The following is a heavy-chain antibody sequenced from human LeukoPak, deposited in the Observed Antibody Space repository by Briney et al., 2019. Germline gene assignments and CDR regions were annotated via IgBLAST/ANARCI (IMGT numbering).Heavy chain of an antibody. CDR2: INPSGGST. D-gene: IGHD1-26*01. CDR1: GYTFTSYY. J-gene: IGHJ4*02. V-gene: IGHV1-46*01. Sequence: GASVKVSCKASGYTFTSYYMHWVRQAPGQGLEWMGIINPSGGSTSYAQKFQGRVTMTRDTSMSTVYMELSSLRSEDTAVYYCARDFIANLGTPWDEYYFDYWGQGTLVTVSS. CDR3: ARDFIANLGTPWDEYYFDY.